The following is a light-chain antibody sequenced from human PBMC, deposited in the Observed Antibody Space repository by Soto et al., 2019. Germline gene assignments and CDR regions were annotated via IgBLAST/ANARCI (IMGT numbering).Light chain of an antibody. CDR1: QTISSW. Sequence: DIQMTQSPSILSGSVGDRFTITFLASQTISSWLAWYQQKPGKAPKLLIYKASTLKSGVPSRFSGSGSGTEFTLTISSLQPDDFATYYCQHYNSYSEAFGQGTKVDIK. CDR2: KAS. J-gene: IGKJ1*01. CDR3: QHYNSYSEA. V-gene: IGKV1-5*03.